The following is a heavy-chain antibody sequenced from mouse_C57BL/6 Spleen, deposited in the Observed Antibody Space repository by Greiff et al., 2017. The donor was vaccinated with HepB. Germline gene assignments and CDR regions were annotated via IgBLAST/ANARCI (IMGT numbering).Heavy chain of an antibody. CDR1: GYTFTSYW. CDR2: IDPSDSET. J-gene: IGHJ3*01. Sequence: QVQLQQSGAELVRPGSSVKLSCKASGYTFTSYWMHWVKQRPIQGLEWIGNIDPSDSETHYNQKFKDKATLTVDKSSSTAYMQLSSLTSEDSAVYYCARGWLLREFAYWGQGTLVTVSA. CDR3: ARGWLLREFAY. D-gene: IGHD2-3*01. V-gene: IGHV1-52*01.